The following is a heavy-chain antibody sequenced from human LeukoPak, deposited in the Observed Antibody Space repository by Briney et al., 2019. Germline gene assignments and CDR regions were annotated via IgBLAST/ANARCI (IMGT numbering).Heavy chain of an antibody. J-gene: IGHJ5*02. V-gene: IGHV4-4*02. CDR3: ARQRYTYGDVFWFDP. CDR2: IYHSGST. CDR1: GGSISSSNW. D-gene: IGHD5-18*01. Sequence: SGTLSLTCTVSGGSISSSNWWSWVRQPPGKGLEWIGEIYHSGSTNYNPSLKSRVTISVDKSKNQFSLKLSSVTAADTAVYYCARQRYTYGDVFWFDPWGQGTLVTVSS.